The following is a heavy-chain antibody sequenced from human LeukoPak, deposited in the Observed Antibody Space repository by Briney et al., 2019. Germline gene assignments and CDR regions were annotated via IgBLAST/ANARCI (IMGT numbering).Heavy chain of an antibody. V-gene: IGHV3-30*09. D-gene: IGHD2-2*01. CDR1: GFTFSGYA. CDR2: ISHDGSNK. CDR3: ARVPCSSTSCYDDFFDY. J-gene: IGHJ4*02. Sequence: GTSVRLSCVVSGFTFSGYAMHWVRQAPGKGLEWVEVISHDGSNKYFADSVKGRFGISRDNSKNTVSLQMNTLTAEDTAVYYCARVPCSSTSCYDDFFDYWGQGTLVTVSS.